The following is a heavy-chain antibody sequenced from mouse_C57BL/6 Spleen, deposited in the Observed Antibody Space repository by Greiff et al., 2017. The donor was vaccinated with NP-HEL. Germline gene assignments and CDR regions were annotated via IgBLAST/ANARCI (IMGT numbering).Heavy chain of an antibody. D-gene: IGHD3-2*02. CDR3: ALDSSGYGFAY. Sequence: VKLQESGPELVKPGASVKISCKASGYAFSSSWMNWVKQRPGKGLEWIGRIYPGDGDTNYNGKFKGKATLTADKSSSTAYMQLSSLTSEDSAVYFCALDSSGYGFAYWGQGTLVTVSA. J-gene: IGHJ3*01. CDR1: GYAFSSSW. V-gene: IGHV1-82*01. CDR2: IYPGDGDT.